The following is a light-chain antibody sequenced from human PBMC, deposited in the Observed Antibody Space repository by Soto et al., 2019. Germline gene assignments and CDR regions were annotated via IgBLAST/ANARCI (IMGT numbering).Light chain of an antibody. V-gene: IGKV1-8*01. Sequence: AIRMTQSPSSFSASTGDRVTITCRASQGISSYLAWYQQKPGKAPKLLIYAASTLQSGVPSRFSGSGAGTDFTLTISCLQSEDFATYYFQQYYSYARTFGPGTKVDIK. J-gene: IGKJ3*01. CDR2: AAS. CDR3: QQYYSYART. CDR1: QGISSY.